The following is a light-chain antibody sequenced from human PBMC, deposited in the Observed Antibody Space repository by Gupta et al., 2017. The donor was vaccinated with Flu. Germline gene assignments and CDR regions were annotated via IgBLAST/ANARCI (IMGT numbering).Light chain of an antibody. CDR2: AAS. CDR1: QPISTY. V-gene: IGKV1-9*01. CDR3: QQLNSIPFN. Sequence: DLQLTQSPSFLSASVRDRVTITCRASQPISTYLAWYQQKPGRAPKLLIYAASTLQNGVPSRFSGSGSGTEFALTIASLQPEDFATYYRQQLNSIPFNFGPGTKVGIE. J-gene: IGKJ3*01.